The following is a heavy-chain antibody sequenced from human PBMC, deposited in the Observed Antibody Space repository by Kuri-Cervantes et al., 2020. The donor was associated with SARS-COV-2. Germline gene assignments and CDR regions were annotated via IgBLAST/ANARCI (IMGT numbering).Heavy chain of an antibody. J-gene: IGHJ3*02. CDR3: ARAVDYMSAFDI. V-gene: IGHV1-69*04. D-gene: IGHD4-11*01. CDR1: GGTFSSYA. Sequence: SVKVSCKASGGTFSSYAISWVRQAPGQGLEWMGRIIPILGTANYAQKFQGRVTITADKSTSTAYMGLSSLRSEDTAVYYCARAVDYMSAFDIWGQGTMVTVSS. CDR2: IIPILGTA.